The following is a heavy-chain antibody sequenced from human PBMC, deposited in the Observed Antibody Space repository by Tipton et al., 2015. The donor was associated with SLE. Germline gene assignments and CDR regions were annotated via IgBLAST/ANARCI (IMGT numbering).Heavy chain of an antibody. CDR2: IYTSGST. J-gene: IGHJ1*01. D-gene: IGHD3-22*01. V-gene: IGHV4-61*02. Sequence: TLSLTCTVSGGSISSGSYYWSWIRQPAGKGLEWIGRIYTSGSTNYNPSLKSRVTISVDTSKNQFSLKLSSVTAADTAVYYCARREAAYYDKGFQHWGQGTLVTVSS. CDR1: GGSISSGSYY. CDR3: ARREAAYYDKGFQH.